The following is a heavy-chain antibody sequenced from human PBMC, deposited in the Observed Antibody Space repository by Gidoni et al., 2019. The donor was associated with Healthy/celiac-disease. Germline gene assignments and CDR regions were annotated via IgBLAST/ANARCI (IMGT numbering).Heavy chain of an antibody. V-gene: IGHV1-46*01. CDR2: INPSGGST. D-gene: IGHD6-13*01. CDR1: GYTFTSYY. J-gene: IGHJ5*02. CDR3: ARDGGGSSSPYNWFDP. Sequence: QVQLVQSGAEGKKPGASVKVSCKASGYTFTSYYMHWVRQAPGPGLEWMGIINPSGGSTSYAQKFQGRVTMTRDTSTSTVYMELSSLRSEDTAVYYCARDGGGSSSPYNWFDPWGQGTLVTVSS.